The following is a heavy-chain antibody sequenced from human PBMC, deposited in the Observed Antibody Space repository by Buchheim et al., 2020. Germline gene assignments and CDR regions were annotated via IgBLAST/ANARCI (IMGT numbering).Heavy chain of an antibody. V-gene: IGHV3-48*03. J-gene: IGHJ6*02. D-gene: IGHD2-15*01. CDR3: ARDLVVVVAATKGYYYGMDV. Sequence: EVQLVESGGGLVQPGGSLRLSCAASGFTFSSYEMNWVRQAPGKGLEWVSYISSSGSTIYYADSVKGRFTISRDNAKNSLYLQMNSLRAEDTAVYYCARDLVVVVAATKGYYYGMDVWGQGTT. CDR2: ISSSGSTI. CDR1: GFTFSSYE.